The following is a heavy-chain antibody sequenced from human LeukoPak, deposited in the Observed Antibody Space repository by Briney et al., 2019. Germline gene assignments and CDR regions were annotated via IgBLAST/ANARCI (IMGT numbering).Heavy chain of an antibody. J-gene: IGHJ4*02. Sequence: SETLSLTCTVSGGSIRSYYWSWIRQPPGKKLEWIGYIYYSGSTNYDPSLKSRATISVDTSKNQFSLKLSSVTAADTAVYYCARYNYGSGNFDYWGLGTLVTVSS. V-gene: IGHV4-59*08. CDR1: GGSIRSYY. D-gene: IGHD5-18*01. CDR3: ARYNYGSGNFDY. CDR2: IYYSGST.